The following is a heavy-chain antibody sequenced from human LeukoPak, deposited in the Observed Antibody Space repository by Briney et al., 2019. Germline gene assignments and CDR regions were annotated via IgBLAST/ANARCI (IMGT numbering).Heavy chain of an antibody. D-gene: IGHD6-13*01. CDR1: GGSISSSSYY. Sequence: SETLSLTCTVSGGSISSSSYYWGWIRQPPGKGLEWIGSIYYSGSTYYNPSLKSRLTLSVDTSKNQFSLKLSSVTAPDPAAHFCASPPLAGAGGSQFDPWGQGTLVTVSS. V-gene: IGHV4-39*07. J-gene: IGHJ5*02. CDR3: ASPPLAGAGGSQFDP. CDR2: IYYSGST.